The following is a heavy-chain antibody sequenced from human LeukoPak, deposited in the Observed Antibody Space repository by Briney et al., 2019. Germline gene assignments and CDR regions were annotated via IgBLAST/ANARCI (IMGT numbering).Heavy chain of an antibody. Sequence: GGSLRLSCAASGFTFSSYGMHWVRQAPGKGLEWVAVISYDGSNKYYAGSVKGRFTISRDNSKNTLYLQMNSLRAEDTAVYYCAKGLVARISGGDYWGQGTLVTVSS. V-gene: IGHV3-30*18. D-gene: IGHD6-19*01. J-gene: IGHJ4*02. CDR2: ISYDGSNK. CDR3: AKGLVARISGGDY. CDR1: GFTFSSYG.